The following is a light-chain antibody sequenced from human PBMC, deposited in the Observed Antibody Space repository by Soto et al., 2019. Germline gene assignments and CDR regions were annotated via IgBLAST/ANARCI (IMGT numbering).Light chain of an antibody. Sequence: QSALTQPPSVSGSPGHSVAISCTGTSSDVGSYNRVSWYQQPPGSAPKLMIYDVSNRPSGVPDRFSGSKSGNAASPTISGLQAEDEADYYCSSYTSSNTYVFGTGTKLTVL. J-gene: IGLJ1*01. CDR1: SSDVGSYNR. CDR3: SSYTSSNTYV. V-gene: IGLV2-18*02. CDR2: DVS.